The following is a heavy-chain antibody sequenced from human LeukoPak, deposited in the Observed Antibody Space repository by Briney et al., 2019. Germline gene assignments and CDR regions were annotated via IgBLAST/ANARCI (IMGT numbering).Heavy chain of an antibody. V-gene: IGHV1-69*06. CDR2: IIPIFGTV. Sequence: ASVKVSCKASGGTFSSYAISWVRQAPGQGLEWMGGIIPIFGTVNYAQKFQGRVTITADKSTSTAYMELSSLRSEDTAVYYCALADIVVVPAAMPHYGMDVWGKGTTVTVSS. CDR1: GGTFSSYA. D-gene: IGHD2-2*01. CDR3: ALADIVVVPAAMPHYGMDV. J-gene: IGHJ6*04.